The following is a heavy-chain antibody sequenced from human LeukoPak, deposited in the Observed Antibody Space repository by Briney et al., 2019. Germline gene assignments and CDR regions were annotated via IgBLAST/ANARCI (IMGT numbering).Heavy chain of an antibody. CDR2: ISYDATNE. CDR3: ARDPRSSGYFFDY. D-gene: IGHD3-22*01. CDR1: GFTFSSYV. V-gene: IGHV3-30*04. J-gene: IGHJ4*02. Sequence: GTSLRLSCAASGFTFSSYVMHWARQAPGKGLEWVTVISYDATNENYADSVKGRFTISRDNSKNTLYLQMNSLRPEDTAVYYCARDPRSSGYFFDYWGQGTLVTVSS.